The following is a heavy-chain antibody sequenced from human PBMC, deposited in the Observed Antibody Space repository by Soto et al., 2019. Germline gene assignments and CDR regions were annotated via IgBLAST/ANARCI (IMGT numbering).Heavy chain of an antibody. V-gene: IGHV4-39*01. D-gene: IGHD5-12*01. CDR1: GGSISSSIYY. Sequence: PLETLSLTCNVSGGSISSSIYYWGWIRQPPGKGLEWIGSIYYSGSTYYNPSLKSRVTISVDTSKNQFSLKLSSVTAADTAVYYCASIRMNIVATITYYYMDVWGKGTTVTVSS. CDR2: IYYSGST. CDR3: ASIRMNIVATITYYYMDV. J-gene: IGHJ6*03.